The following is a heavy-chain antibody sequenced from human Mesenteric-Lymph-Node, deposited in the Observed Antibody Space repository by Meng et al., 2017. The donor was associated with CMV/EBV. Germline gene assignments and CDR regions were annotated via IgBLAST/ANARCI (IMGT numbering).Heavy chain of an antibody. CDR3: ARDHYGGSVRTFDY. CDR1: GFSFSIYS. V-gene: IGHV3-48*04. D-gene: IGHD2-21*01. CDR2: ISSSSSSM. J-gene: IGHJ4*02. Sequence: GGPLRLSCAASGFSFSIYSMNWVRQVPGKGLEWVSYISSSSSSMFYADSMKGRFTISRDNTKNSLYLQMNNLRAEDTGIYYCARDHYGGSVRTFDYWGLGTLVTVSS.